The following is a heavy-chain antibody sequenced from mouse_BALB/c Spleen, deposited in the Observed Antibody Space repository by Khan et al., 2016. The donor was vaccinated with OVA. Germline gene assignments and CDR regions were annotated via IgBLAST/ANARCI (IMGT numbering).Heavy chain of an antibody. V-gene: IGHV2-6*02. CDR3: ARNSYPYAMDY. J-gene: IGHJ4*01. CDR2: IWRDGST. Sequence: QVQLKQSGPGLVAPSQSLSITCTVSGFSLTSFGVHWVRQPPGKGLEWLVLIWRDGSTTYNSDLKSRLSISKDNSKSQVFLKMNSVQTDDTAMYYCARNSYPYAMDYWGQGTSVTVSS. CDR1: GFSLTSFG.